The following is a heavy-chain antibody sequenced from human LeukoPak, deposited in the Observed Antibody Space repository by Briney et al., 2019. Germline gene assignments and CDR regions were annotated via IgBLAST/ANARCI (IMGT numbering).Heavy chain of an antibody. CDR1: GFTFSSYE. J-gene: IGHJ4*02. D-gene: IGHD5-12*01. CDR3: ARCRTVATADY. V-gene: IGHV3-48*03. Sequence: GGSLRLSCAASGFTFSSYEMNWVRQAPGKGLEWVSYISSSGSTIYYADSVKGRFTISRDNAKNSLYLQMNSLRAADTAVYYCARCRTVATADYWGQGTLVTVSS. CDR2: ISSSGSTI.